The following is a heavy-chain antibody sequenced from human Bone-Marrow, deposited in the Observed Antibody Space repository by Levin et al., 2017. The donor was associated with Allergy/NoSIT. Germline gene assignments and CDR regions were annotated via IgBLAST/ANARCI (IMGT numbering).Heavy chain of an antibody. D-gene: IGHD5-24*01. V-gene: IGHV4-59*08. CDR3: ARLERATKIFDY. Sequence: SETLSLTCTVSGGSISSYYWSWIRQPPGKGLEWIGYIYYSGSTNYNPSLKSRVTISVDTSKNQFSLKLSSVTAADTAVYYCARLERATKIFDYWGQGTLVTVSS. J-gene: IGHJ4*02. CDR1: GGSISSYY. CDR2: IYYSGST.